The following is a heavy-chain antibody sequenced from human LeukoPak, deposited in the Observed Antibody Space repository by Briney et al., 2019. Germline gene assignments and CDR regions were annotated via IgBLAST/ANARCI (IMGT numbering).Heavy chain of an antibody. CDR3: ARDRRGTQHYYHYGMDV. CDR2: IYSGGST. J-gene: IGHJ6*02. CDR1: GFTVSSNY. Sequence: PGGSLRLSCAASGFTVSSNYRSWVRQAPGKGLEWVSFIYSGGSTYYADSVKGRFTISRDTSKNALYLQMNSLRAEDTAVYYCARDRRGTQHYYHYGMDVWGQGTTVTVSS. D-gene: IGHD1-7*01. V-gene: IGHV3-66*02.